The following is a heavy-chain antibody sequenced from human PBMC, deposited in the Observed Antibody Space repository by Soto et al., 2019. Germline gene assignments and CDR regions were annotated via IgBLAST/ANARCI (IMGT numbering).Heavy chain of an antibody. CDR2: IYYNGKT. CDR1: GGSISRGAAGSY. CDR3: ASGHDANKVRY. D-gene: IGHD1-1*01. J-gene: IGHJ4*02. Sequence: QVQLQESGPGLVRPSQTLSLTCNVSGGSISRGAAGSYWSWIRQVPVKGLEWIAYIYYNGKTYYNPPLKSRPTISIEPAYNQFSLKLTSVTAADAAIYFCASGHDANKVRYWGQGTLVTVSS. V-gene: IGHV4-31*03.